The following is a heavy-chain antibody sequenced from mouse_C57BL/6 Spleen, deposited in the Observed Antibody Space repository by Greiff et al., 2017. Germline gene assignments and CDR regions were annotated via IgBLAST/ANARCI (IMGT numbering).Heavy chain of an antibody. CDR1: GYTFTSYW. Sequence: QVQLQQPGAELVKPGASVKLSCKASGYTFTSYWMQWVKQRPGQGLEWIGEIDPSDSYTNYNQKFKGKATLTVDTSSSPAYMQLSSLTSEDSAVYYCARGGYGLAWFAYWGQGTLVTVSA. J-gene: IGHJ3*01. D-gene: IGHD1-1*02. CDR2: IDPSDSYT. CDR3: ARGGYGLAWFAY. V-gene: IGHV1-50*01.